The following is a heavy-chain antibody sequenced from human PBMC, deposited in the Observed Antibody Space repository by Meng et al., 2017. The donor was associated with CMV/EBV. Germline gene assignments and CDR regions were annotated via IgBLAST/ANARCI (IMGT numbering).Heavy chain of an antibody. D-gene: IGHD3-10*01. J-gene: IGHJ4*02. CDR3: ARDQTYYYGSGSYSPFGY. CDR1: FSSYT. Sequence: FSSYTISWLRQAPGQGLEWMGRIIPILGIANSAQKFQGRVTITADKSTSTAYMELSSLRSEDTAVYYCARDQTYYYGSGSYSPFGYWGQGTPVTVSS. CDR2: IIPILGIA. V-gene: IGHV1-69*04.